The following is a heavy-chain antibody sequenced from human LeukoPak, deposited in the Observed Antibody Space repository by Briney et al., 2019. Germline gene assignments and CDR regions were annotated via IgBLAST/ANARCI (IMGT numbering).Heavy chain of an antibody. V-gene: IGHV4-39*07. CDR3: ARSYPYSSSWYGKGPHAIDI. D-gene: IGHD6-13*01. Sequence: SETLSLTCTVSVGSISSSSYYWGWIRQPPGKGLEWIGSIYYSGSTYYNPSLKSRFTISVETSKNQFSLKLSSVTAADTAVYYCARSYPYSSSWYGKGPHAIDIWGQGTMVTVSS. CDR2: IYYSGST. CDR1: VGSISSSSYY. J-gene: IGHJ3*02.